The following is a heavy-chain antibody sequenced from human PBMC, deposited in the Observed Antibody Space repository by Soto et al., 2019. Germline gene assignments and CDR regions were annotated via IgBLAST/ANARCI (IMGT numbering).Heavy chain of an antibody. Sequence: GGSLRLSCVGSGFTFSSNWMTWVRQAPGKGLEWVGNIRQDGSEKNYVDSVKGRFTISRDNAKNSLYLQMNSLRAEDTAVYYCAKASSRSPTRYFDYWGLGTLVTVSS. V-gene: IGHV3-7*02. CDR3: AKASSRSPTRYFDY. CDR2: IRQDGSEK. J-gene: IGHJ4*02. CDR1: GFTFSSNW. D-gene: IGHD1-26*01.